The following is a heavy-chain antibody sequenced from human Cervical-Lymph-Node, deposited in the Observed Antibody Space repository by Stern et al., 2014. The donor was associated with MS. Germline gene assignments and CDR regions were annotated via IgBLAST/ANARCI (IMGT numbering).Heavy chain of an antibody. CDR3: ASYVVATMNENYGLDV. CDR2: ITPVIGTA. D-gene: IGHD5-12*01. CDR1: GGTFNNYA. V-gene: IGHV1-69*01. J-gene: IGHJ6*02. Sequence: QMQLVQSGAEVKKPGSSVKVSCKVSGGTFNNYAVTWVRQAPGQGLEWMGGITPVIGTANYAEKFQGRITVSADESTSTSYMELSGLRSEDTAVYFCASYVVATMNENYGLDVWGQGTTVTVSS.